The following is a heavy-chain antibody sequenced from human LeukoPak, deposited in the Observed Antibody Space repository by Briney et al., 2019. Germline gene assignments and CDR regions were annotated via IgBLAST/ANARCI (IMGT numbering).Heavy chain of an antibody. D-gene: IGHD2-2*01. Sequence: ASVMVSCRASGYTFTGYYMHWVRQAPGRGLEWMGRINPNSGGTNYAQKFQGRVTMTRDTSISTAYMELSRLRSDDTAVYYCASFSEYCPGYCSSTSCRYYYYYYGMDVWGQGTTVTVSS. J-gene: IGHJ6*02. CDR3: ASFSEYCPGYCSSTSCRYYYYYYGMDV. CDR1: GYTFTGYY. CDR2: INPNSGGT. V-gene: IGHV1-2*06.